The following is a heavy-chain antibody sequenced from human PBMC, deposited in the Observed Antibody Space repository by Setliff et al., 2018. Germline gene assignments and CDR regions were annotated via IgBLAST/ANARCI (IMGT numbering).Heavy chain of an antibody. Sequence: TSETLSLTCAVYGGSFSDYYWSWIRQSPGKGLEWIGEXXXXXXXXXXXXLXXXVTISVDTSKNQFSLTLSSVTAADTAVYYCARETTMTYYFYYMDVWGKGTTVTVSS. D-gene: IGHD4-17*01. J-gene: IGHJ6*03. CDR3: ARETTMTYYFYYMDV. CDR1: GGSFSDYY. V-gene: IGHV4-34*01. CDR2: XXXXXXX.